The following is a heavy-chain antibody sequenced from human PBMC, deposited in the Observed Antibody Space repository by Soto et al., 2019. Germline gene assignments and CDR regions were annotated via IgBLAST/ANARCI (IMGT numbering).Heavy chain of an antibody. CDR3: ESGDGDRRAFDI. J-gene: IGHJ3*02. V-gene: IGHV3-11*05. Sequence: QVQLVESGGGLVKPGGSLSLSCAASGFTFSDYYMSWIRQAPGKGLEWVSYISSSSSYTNYADSVKGRFTISRDNAKTSLYRHMSSQRAEDTAVDYCESGDGDRRAFDIWGQGTMVAVSS. D-gene: IGHD4-17*01. CDR2: ISSSSSYT. CDR1: GFTFSDYY.